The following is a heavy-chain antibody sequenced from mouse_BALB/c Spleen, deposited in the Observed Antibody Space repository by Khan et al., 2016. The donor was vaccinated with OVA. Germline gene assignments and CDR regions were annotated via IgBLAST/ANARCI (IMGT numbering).Heavy chain of an antibody. CDR2: ISSAGDFT. D-gene: IGHD4-1*01. Sequence: EVELVGSGGDLVKPGGSLKLSCAASGFTFSSYSMSWVRQTPDERLEWVTTISSAGDFTYYPDSVKGRFTISRDNAKNTLYLQMSSLKSEDTAMYYCASHLTGSFAYWGQGTLVTVSA. CDR3: ASHLTGSFAY. J-gene: IGHJ3*01. CDR1: GFTFSSYS. V-gene: IGHV5-6*01.